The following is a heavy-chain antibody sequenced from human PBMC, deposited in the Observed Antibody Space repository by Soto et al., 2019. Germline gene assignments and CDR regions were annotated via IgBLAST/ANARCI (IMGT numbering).Heavy chain of an antibody. D-gene: IGHD3-3*01. Sequence: SETLSLTCTVSGGSISSYYWSWIQQPPGKGLEWIGYIYYSGSTNYNPSLKSRVTISVDTSKNQFSLKLSSVTAADTAVYYRARDRAVGYYDFWSGYYRGQNYYGMDVWGQGTTVTVSS. CDR2: IYYSGST. J-gene: IGHJ6*02. CDR1: GGSISSYY. V-gene: IGHV4-59*01. CDR3: ARDRAVGYYDFWSGYYRGQNYYGMDV.